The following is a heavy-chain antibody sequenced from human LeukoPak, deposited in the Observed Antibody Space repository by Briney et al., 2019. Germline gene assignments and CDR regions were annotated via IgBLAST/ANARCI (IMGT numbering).Heavy chain of an antibody. CDR3: ARAGHCSGGSCYFALFY. D-gene: IGHD2-15*01. CDR2: MNHRGST. CDR1: GGSFSGYY. J-gene: IGHJ4*02. V-gene: IGHV4-34*01. Sequence: KPSETLSLTCAVYGGSFSGYYWSWLRQPPGKGREWIGEMNHRGSTNYNTSLKSRVTISVETSKNQFSLKLSSVPAADTAVYYCARAGHCSGGSCYFALFYWGQGTLVTVSS.